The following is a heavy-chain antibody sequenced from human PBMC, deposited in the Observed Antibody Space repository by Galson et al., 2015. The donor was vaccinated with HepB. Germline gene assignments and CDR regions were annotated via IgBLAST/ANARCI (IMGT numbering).Heavy chain of an antibody. J-gene: IGHJ6*03. Sequence: SVKVSCKASGYTFTSYYMHWVRQAPGQGLEWMGIINPSGGSTSYAQKFQGRVTMTRDTSTSTVYMELSSLRSEDTAVYYCARDHEVAAAGKNPTTDYYYYYMDVWGKGTTVTVSS. CDR3: ARDHEVAAAGKNPTTDYYYYYMDV. CDR2: INPSGGST. V-gene: IGHV1-46*01. D-gene: IGHD6-13*01. CDR1: GYTFTSYY.